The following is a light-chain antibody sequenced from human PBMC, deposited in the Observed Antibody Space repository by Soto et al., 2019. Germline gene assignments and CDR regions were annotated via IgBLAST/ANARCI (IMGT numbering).Light chain of an antibody. CDR2: DVS. J-gene: IGLJ1*01. Sequence: QSALTQPASVSGSPGQSITISCTGTSSDVGGYNYVSWYQQHPGKAPKLMIYDVSNRPSGVPNRFSGSKSGNTASLTISGLQAEDEAEYYSSSYTSSSTLVYVFGTGTKLTVL. V-gene: IGLV2-14*03. CDR1: SSDVGGYNY. CDR3: SSYTSSSTLVYV.